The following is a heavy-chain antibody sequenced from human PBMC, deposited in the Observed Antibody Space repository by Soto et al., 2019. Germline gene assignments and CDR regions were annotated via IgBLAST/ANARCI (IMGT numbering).Heavy chain of an antibody. CDR1: GGSVSSGSYY. J-gene: IGHJ4*02. D-gene: IGHD3-22*01. V-gene: IGHV4-61*01. CDR2: IYYSGST. CDR3: ARVRDYYDSSGYPYYFDY. Sequence: SETLSLTCTVSGGSVSSGSYYWSWIRQPPGKGLEWIGYIYYSGSTNYNPSLKSRVTISVDTSKNQFSLKLSSVTAADTAVYYCARVRDYYDSSGYPYYFDYWGQGTLVTVSS.